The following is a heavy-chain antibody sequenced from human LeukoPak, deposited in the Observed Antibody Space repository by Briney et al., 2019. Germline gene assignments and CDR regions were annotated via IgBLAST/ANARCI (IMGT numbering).Heavy chain of an antibody. Sequence: ASVRVSSKASGYTFTSYGISWVRQAPGQGLEWMGWISAYNGNTNYAQKLQGRVTMTTDTSTSTAYMELRSLRSDDTAVYYCARDSSSSLYYYYGMDVWGQGTTVTVSS. CDR3: ARDSSSSLYYYYGMDV. CDR1: GYTFTSYG. V-gene: IGHV1-18*01. D-gene: IGHD6-6*01. J-gene: IGHJ6*02. CDR2: ISAYNGNT.